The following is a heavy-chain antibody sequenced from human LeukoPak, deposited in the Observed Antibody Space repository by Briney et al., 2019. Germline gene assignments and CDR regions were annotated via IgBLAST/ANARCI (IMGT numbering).Heavy chain of an antibody. Sequence: PSETLSLTCTVSGGSISIYYWSWTRQPPGKGLEWIGYIYYSGSTNYNPSLKSRVTISVDTSKNRFSLKLSSVTAADTAVYYCARDPGPYYYGSGSYPFDYWGQGTLVTVSS. V-gene: IGHV4-59*01. CDR1: GGSISIYY. CDR2: IYYSGST. J-gene: IGHJ4*02. CDR3: ARDPGPYYYGSGSYPFDY. D-gene: IGHD3-10*01.